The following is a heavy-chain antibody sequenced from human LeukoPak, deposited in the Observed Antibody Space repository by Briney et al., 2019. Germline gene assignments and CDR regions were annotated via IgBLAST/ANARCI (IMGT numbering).Heavy chain of an antibody. D-gene: IGHD2-21*01. CDR1: GLTFHDYA. CDR3: ATQPYNYYYLDV. CDR2: IVGDSSKT. Sequence: GGSLRLSCATSGLTFHDYAMTWVRQAPGKGLEWVSTIVGDSSKTYYADSVKGRFTISRDNSNYMLFLHMNNLRAEDTAIYYCATQPYNYYYLDVWGKGTTVTVSS. J-gene: IGHJ6*03. V-gene: IGHV3-23*01.